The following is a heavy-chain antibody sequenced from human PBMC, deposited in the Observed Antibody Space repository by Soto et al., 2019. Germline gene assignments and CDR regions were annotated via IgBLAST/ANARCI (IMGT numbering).Heavy chain of an antibody. J-gene: IGHJ5*02. CDR2: IFYSGST. Sequence: QLQLLESGPGLVKASETLSLTCSVSGGSISTSRSYWAWIRQPPGKGLEWLANIFYSGSTFYNPSRASRLSVSVDTSKYESSLQLRSVTAADTAVYYCARQPTTGDTDLWFDPWGQGTLVTVSS. CDR1: GGSISTSRSY. V-gene: IGHV4-39*01. D-gene: IGHD2-21*01. CDR3: ARQPTTGDTDLWFDP.